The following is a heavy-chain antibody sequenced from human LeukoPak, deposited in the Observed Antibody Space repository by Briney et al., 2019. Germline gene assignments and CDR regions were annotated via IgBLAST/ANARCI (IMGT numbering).Heavy chain of an antibody. Sequence: ASVKVSCKASGYTFTSYAMHWVRQAPGQGLEWMGWINPNSGGTNYAQKFQGRVTMTRDTSISTAYMELSRLRSDDTAVYYCARAPPDGYNLYYFDYWGQGTLVTVSS. J-gene: IGHJ4*02. V-gene: IGHV1-2*02. CDR3: ARAPPDGYNLYYFDY. CDR1: GYTFTSYA. D-gene: IGHD5-24*01. CDR2: INPNSGGT.